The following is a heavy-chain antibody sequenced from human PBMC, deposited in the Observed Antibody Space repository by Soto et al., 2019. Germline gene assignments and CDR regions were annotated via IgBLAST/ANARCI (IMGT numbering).Heavy chain of an antibody. CDR3: ARERVYGSGSPPKYYYYYYMDV. V-gene: IGHV3-66*01. Sequence: GGSLRLSCAASGFTVSSNYMSWVRQAPGKGLEWVSVIYSGGSTYYADSVKGRFTISRDNSKNTLYLQMNSLRAEDTAVYYCARERVYGSGSPPKYYYYYYMDVWGKGTTVTVSS. CDR2: IYSGGST. J-gene: IGHJ6*03. CDR1: GFTVSSNY. D-gene: IGHD3-10*01.